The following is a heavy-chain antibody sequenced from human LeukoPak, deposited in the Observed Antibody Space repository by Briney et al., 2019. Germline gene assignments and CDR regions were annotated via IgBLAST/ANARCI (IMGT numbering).Heavy chain of an antibody. D-gene: IGHD3-10*01. J-gene: IGHJ4*02. Sequence: PSETLSLTCTVSGGSIRSSSFYWGWIRQPPGKGLEWIGSVYYSGSTYYNPSLKSRVTISVDTSKNQFSLKLNSVTAADTAVYYCARHSLAGFGELLWGQGTLVTVSS. CDR2: VYYSGST. CDR1: GGSIRSSSFY. V-gene: IGHV4-39*01. CDR3: ARHSLAGFGELL.